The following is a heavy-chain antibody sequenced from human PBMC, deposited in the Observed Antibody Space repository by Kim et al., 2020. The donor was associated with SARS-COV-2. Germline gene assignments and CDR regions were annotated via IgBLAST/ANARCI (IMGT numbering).Heavy chain of an antibody. D-gene: IGHD6-19*01. V-gene: IGHV3-11*01. Sequence: GGSLRLSCAASGFIFSDSYMSWIRQAPGKGLEWISYISNSGSVMHYADSVKGRFSISRDNAKSALYLQMNSLRVDDTAVYYCVREYSSGWNFFDQWGQGALVTVSS. CDR1: GFIFSDSY. CDR2: ISNSGSVM. CDR3: VREYSSGWNFFDQ. J-gene: IGHJ4*02.